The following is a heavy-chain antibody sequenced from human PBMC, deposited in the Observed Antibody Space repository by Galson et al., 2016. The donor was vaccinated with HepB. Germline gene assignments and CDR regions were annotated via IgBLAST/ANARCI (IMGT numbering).Heavy chain of an antibody. CDR2: IDEDGSEK. J-gene: IGHJ4*02. Sequence: SLRLSCAASGFSVSRTYMSWVRQAPGKGLEWVANIDEDGSEKNYVGSVRGRFTMSRDNAKESVYLQMNSLRAEDTAVYYCAVEPDYESQWGQGTLVTVSS. D-gene: IGHD3-22*01. V-gene: IGHV3-7*01. CDR3: AVEPDYESQ. CDR1: GFSVSRTY.